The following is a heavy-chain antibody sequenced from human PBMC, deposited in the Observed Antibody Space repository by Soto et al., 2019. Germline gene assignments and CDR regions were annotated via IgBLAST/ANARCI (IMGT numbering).Heavy chain of an antibody. V-gene: IGHV4-30-4*01. CDR1: GGSISSGDYY. D-gene: IGHD2-15*01. J-gene: IGHJ6*02. Sequence: QVQLQESGPGLVKPSQTLSLTCTVSGGSISSGDYYWSWIRQPPGKGLEWIGYIYYSGSTYYNPSLKSRVTISVDTSKNQFSLKLSSVTAADTAVYYCARLYCSGGSCSYYYYYGMDVWGQGTTVTVSS. CDR2: IYYSGST. CDR3: ARLYCSGGSCSYYYYYGMDV.